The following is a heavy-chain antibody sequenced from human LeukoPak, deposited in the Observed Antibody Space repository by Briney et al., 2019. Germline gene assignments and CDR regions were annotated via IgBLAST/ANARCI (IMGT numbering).Heavy chain of an antibody. V-gene: IGHV4-59*08. CDR2: SLHGGSS. CDR3: AKAHSWYSSSWYLNYFDY. Sequence: SETLSLTCSVSGGSFSSFYWSWIRQSPGKGLEWIGYSLHGGSSNYNPSLKSRVTLSLDASKKQFSLKLASVTAADTAIYYCAKAHSWYSSSWYLNYFDYWGQGTLVTVSS. D-gene: IGHD6-13*01. CDR1: GGSFSSFY. J-gene: IGHJ4*02.